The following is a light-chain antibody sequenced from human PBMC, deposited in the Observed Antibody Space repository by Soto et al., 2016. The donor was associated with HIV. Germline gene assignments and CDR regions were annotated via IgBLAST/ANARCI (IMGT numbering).Light chain of an antibody. CDR3: QQSYSTPMYT. J-gene: IGKJ2*01. CDR1: QDINNY. Sequence: DIQLTQSPSFLSASVGDRVTITCRASQDINNYLAWYQQKPGKAPNLLIYPASTLQSGVPSRFSGSGSGTDFTLTISSLQPEDFATYYCQQSYSTPMYTFGQGTKLEIK. CDR2: PAS. V-gene: IGKV1-9*01.